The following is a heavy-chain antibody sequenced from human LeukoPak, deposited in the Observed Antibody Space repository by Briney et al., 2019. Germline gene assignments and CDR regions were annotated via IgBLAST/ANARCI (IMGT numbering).Heavy chain of an antibody. CDR3: AREKWETVFAFDI. V-gene: IGHV4-31*03. J-gene: IGHJ3*02. CDR1: GGSISSAGYY. D-gene: IGHD1-26*01. Sequence: SETLSLTCTVSGGSISSAGYYWSWIRQHPGKGLEWIGYIYYSGTTYYNPSLKSRPTISVDTSNNQFSLKLSSVTAADTAVYYCAREKWETVFAFDIWGQGTVVTVSS. CDR2: IYYSGTT.